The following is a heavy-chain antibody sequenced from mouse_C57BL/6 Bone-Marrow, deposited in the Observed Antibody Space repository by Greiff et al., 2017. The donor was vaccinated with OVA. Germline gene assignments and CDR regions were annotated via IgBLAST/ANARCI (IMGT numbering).Heavy chain of an antibody. CDR1: GFSLTSYA. CDR3: ARMIITTVVAYYFDY. D-gene: IGHD1-1*01. Sequence: QVQLQQSGPGLVAPSQSLSITCTVSGFSLTSYAISWVRQPPGKGLEWLGVIWTGGGTNYNSALKSRLSISKDNSKSQVFLKMNSLQTDETARYYCARMIITTVVAYYFDYWGQGTTLTVSS. V-gene: IGHV2-9-1*01. J-gene: IGHJ2*01. CDR2: IWTGGGT.